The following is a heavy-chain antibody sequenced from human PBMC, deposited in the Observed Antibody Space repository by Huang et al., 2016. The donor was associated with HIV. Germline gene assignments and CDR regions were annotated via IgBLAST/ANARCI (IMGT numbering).Heavy chain of an antibody. V-gene: IGHV3-30-3*01. CDR2: RSNDGSRR. J-gene: IGHJ3*01. CDR3: TREYTVAGAFDL. D-gene: IGHD5-12*01. CDR1: GFSSANYE. Sequence: QVQLVESGGGVVQPGRSLRLSCAASGFSSANYEMQWVRPAQGKRREWVTFRSNDGSRRYYADSVKGRFTISRDNFKNALYLQMNRLRGDDTAVYYCTREYTVAGAFDLWGQGTMVTVSS.